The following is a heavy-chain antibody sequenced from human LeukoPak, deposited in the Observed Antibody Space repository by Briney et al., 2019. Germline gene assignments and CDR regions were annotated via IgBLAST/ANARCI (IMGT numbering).Heavy chain of an antibody. Sequence: GASVKVSCKVSGYTLTELSMHWVRQAPGKGLEWMGGFDPEDGETIYAQKFQGRVTMTEDTSTDTAYMELSSLRSGDTAVYYCATSGVRYFDWLSSGEFGWGQGTLVTASS. CDR1: GYTLTELS. D-gene: IGHD3-9*01. V-gene: IGHV1-24*01. CDR2: FDPEDGET. CDR3: ATSGVRYFDWLSSGEFG. J-gene: IGHJ4*02.